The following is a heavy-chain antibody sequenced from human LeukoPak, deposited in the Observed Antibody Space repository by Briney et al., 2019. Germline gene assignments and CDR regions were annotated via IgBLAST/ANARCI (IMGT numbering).Heavy chain of an antibody. V-gene: IGHV1-69*02. Sequence: ASVKVSCKASGGTFSSYTISWVRQAPGQGLEWMGRIIPILSIANYAQKFQGRVTITRNTSISTAYMELSSLRSEDTAVYYCARAYNYYDSYSGYWGQGTLVTVSS. J-gene: IGHJ4*02. CDR1: GGTFSSYT. D-gene: IGHD3-22*01. CDR3: ARAYNYYDSYSGY. CDR2: IIPILSIA.